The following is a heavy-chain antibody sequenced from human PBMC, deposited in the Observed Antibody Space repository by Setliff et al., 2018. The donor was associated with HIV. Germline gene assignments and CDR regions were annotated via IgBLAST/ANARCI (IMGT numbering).Heavy chain of an antibody. CDR3: ARLRVVVVPAASWYFDL. Sequence: GGSLRLSCAASGFTFSDYYMSWIRQAPGKGLEFISYISSRGSTIYYADSVKGRFTISRHNAKNSLYLQMNSLRAEETAVYYCARLRVVVVPAASWYFDLWGRGTLVTVSS. CDR2: ISSRGSTI. D-gene: IGHD2-2*01. J-gene: IGHJ2*01. CDR1: GFTFSDYY. V-gene: IGHV3-11*04.